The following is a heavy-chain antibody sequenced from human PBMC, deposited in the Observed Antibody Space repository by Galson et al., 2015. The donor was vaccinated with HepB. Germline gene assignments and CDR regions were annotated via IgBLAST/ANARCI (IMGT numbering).Heavy chain of an antibody. Sequence: LSCAASGFTFSSYAMSWVRQAPGRGLEWVSAISGSGGSTYYADSVKGRFTISRDNSKNTLYLQMNSLRAEDTAVYYCAKDLAIGMRGEFDYWGQGTLVSVSS. V-gene: IGHV3-23*01. J-gene: IGHJ4*02. CDR1: GFTFSSYA. CDR2: ISGSGGST. D-gene: IGHD3-16*01. CDR3: AKDLAIGMRGEFDY.